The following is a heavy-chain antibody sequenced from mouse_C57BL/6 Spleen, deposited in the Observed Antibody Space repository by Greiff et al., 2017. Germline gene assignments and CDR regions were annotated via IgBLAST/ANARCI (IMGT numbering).Heavy chain of an antibody. CDR1: GFTFSSYA. D-gene: IGHD4-1*01. Sequence: EVQLVESGGGLVKPGGSLKLSCAASGFTFSSYAMAWVRQTPEKRLEWVANRSAGGSYTYYPDNVKGRFTIARDNAKNTPYLQMSHLKSEDTAMYYCARDSNAGFGYWGQSTTLTVAS. V-gene: IGHV5-4*01. J-gene: IGHJ2*01. CDR3: ARDSNAGFGY. CDR2: RSAGGSYT.